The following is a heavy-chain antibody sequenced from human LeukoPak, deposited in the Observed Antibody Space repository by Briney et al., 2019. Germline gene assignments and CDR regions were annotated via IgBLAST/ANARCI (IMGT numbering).Heavy chain of an antibody. CDR2: ISNDGSSR. D-gene: IGHD6-13*01. CDR3: ARAPRMDSSAFYTDY. CDR1: GFPFSRYA. V-gene: IGHV3-30*04. J-gene: IGHJ4*02. Sequence: PGGSLRLSCTASGFPFSRYAMHWVRQAPGKGREWVAVISNDGSSRHNEDSGKGRFTISRDNSKNALYLQMNSLRGDDTAVYYCARAPRMDSSAFYTDYWGQGTLVTVSS.